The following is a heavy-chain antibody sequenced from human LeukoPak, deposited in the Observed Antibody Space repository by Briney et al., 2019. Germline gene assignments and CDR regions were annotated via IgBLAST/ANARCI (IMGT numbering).Heavy chain of an antibody. CDR3: ARNPSGSGYYYYYMDV. Sequence: SETLSLTCTVSGGSLSSYYWSWIRQPAGKGLEWIGRIYTSGSTNYNPSLKSRVTISVDKSKNQFSLKLSSVTAADTAVYYCARNPSGSGYYYYYMDVWGKGTTVTVSS. CDR2: IYTSGST. V-gene: IGHV4-4*07. J-gene: IGHJ6*03. D-gene: IGHD2-15*01. CDR1: GGSLSSYY.